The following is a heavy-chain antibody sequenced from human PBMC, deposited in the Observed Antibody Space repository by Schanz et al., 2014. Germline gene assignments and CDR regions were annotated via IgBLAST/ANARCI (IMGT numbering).Heavy chain of an antibody. J-gene: IGHJ4*02. CDR2: ISHDGSNK. CDR3: VKGGTNTLDS. Sequence: QVHLVESGGGVVRPGGSLRLSCAASRFTFNAYDMYWIRQAPGKGLEWVALISHDGSNKNSADSVKGRFTISRDNSKNTLDLQMNSLRGDDTAIYYCVKGGTNTLDSWGQGTLVTVSS. CDR1: RFTFNAYD. V-gene: IGHV3-30*18.